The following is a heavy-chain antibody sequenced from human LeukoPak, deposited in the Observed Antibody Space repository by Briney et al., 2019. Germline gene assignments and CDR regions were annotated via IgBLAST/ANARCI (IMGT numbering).Heavy chain of an antibody. CDR2: VSYGGST. Sequence: KPSETLSLTCAVSGGSIPSSSYFWGWIRQPPGKGLEWIGSVSYGGSTYYNPSLKSRVAIFVDTSNNQFSLKLTSVTAADTAVYSCARSIVGAIGWFDPWGQGTHVTVSS. V-gene: IGHV4-39*01. D-gene: IGHD1-26*01. CDR3: ARSIVGAIGWFDP. J-gene: IGHJ5*02. CDR1: GGSIPSSSYF.